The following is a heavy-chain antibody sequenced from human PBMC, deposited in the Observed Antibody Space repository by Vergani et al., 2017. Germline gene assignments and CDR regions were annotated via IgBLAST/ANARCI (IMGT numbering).Heavy chain of an antibody. D-gene: IGHD1-14*01. CDR3: AGDATELNGDKSYWYFDL. J-gene: IGHJ2*01. CDR2: FIPIFGTA. CDR1: GGTFSSYA. Sequence: QVQLVQSGAEVKKPGSSVKVSCKASGGTFSSYAISWVRQAPGKGLEWMGGFIPIFGTANYAQKFQGRVPITADESTSTAYMELSSLRSKDTAVYYCAGDATELNGDKSYWYFDLWGRGTLVTVSS. V-gene: IGHV1-69*01.